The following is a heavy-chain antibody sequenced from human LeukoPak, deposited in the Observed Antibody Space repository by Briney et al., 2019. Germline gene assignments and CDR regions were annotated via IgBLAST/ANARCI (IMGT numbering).Heavy chain of an antibody. CDR3: AKDTGKLFGVVIR. J-gene: IGHJ4*02. CDR2: IRYDGSNK. Sequence: GGSLRLSCAASGFTFSSYGMHWVRQAPGKGLEWVAFIRYDGSNKYYADSVKGRFTISRDNSKNTLYLQMNSLRAEDTAVYYCAKDTGKLFGVVIRWGQGTLVTVSS. D-gene: IGHD3-3*01. V-gene: IGHV3-30*02. CDR1: GFTFSSYG.